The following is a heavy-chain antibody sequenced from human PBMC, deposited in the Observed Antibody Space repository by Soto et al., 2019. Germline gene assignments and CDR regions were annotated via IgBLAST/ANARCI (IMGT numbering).Heavy chain of an antibody. J-gene: IGHJ6*03. V-gene: IGHV4-31*03. CDR3: ARVNYYYNYMDV. Sequence: SETLSLTCTVSGGSISSGGYYWNWIRQHPEKGLEWIGYIYYSGSTYYNPPLKSRITISVDTSKNQFSLKLSSVTAADTAVYYCARVNYYYNYMDVWGKGTTVTVSS. CDR1: GGSISSGGYY. CDR2: IYYSGST.